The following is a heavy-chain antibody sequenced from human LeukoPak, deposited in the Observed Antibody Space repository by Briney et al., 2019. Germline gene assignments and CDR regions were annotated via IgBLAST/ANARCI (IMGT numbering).Heavy chain of an antibody. V-gene: IGHV3-48*01. Sequence: GGSLRLSCAASGFTFSTYTMNWVRQAPGKGLEWVSYISSSSSSTIYYADSVKGRFTISRDNAKNSLYLQMNALRAEDTAVYYCVRVGWFGSPGDYWGQGTLVTVSS. CDR2: ISSSSSSTI. D-gene: IGHD3-10*01. J-gene: IGHJ4*02. CDR3: VRVGWFGSPGDY. CDR1: GFTFSTYT.